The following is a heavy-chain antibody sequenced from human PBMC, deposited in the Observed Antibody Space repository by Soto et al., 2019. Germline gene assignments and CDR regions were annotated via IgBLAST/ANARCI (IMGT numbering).Heavy chain of an antibody. CDR1: GFTFSSYS. V-gene: IGHV3-48*01. CDR2: ISSSSSTI. D-gene: IGHD3-3*01. CDR3: ARVNTIFGVRDYMDV. J-gene: IGHJ6*03. Sequence: EVQLVESGGGLVQPGGSLRLSCAASGFTFSSYSMNWVRQAPGKGLEWVSYISSSSSTIYYADSVKGRFTISRDNAKNSLYLQMNSLRAEDTAVYYCARVNTIFGVRDYMDVWGKGTTVTVSS.